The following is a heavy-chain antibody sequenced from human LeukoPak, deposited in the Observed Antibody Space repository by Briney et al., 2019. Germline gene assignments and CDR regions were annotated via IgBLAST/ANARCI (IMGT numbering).Heavy chain of an antibody. J-gene: IGHJ6*02. CDR1: GGSISSYY. D-gene: IGHD5-18*01. Sequence: PSETLSLTCTVSGGSISSYYWSWIRQPPGKGLEWIGYIYYSGSTNYNPSLKGRVTISVDTSKNQFSLKLSSVTAADTAVYYCARDNRGYSYGSYYYYGMDVWGQGTTVTVSS. V-gene: IGHV4-59*01. CDR2: IYYSGST. CDR3: ARDNRGYSYGSYYYYGMDV.